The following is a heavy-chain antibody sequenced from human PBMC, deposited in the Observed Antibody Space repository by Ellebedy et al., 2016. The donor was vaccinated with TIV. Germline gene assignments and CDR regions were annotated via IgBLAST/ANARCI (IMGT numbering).Heavy chain of an antibody. V-gene: IGHV1-46*01. D-gene: IGHD3-16*01. Sequence: ASVKVSXXASGYTFTRYYMHWVRQAPAQGLEWMGKINPSGGSTTYAQKFQGRVTMTRDRSTSTVYMELSSLRSEDTAVYYCARDAPWGTSLAVDYWGQGTLVTVSS. CDR2: INPSGGST. CDR1: GYTFTRYY. J-gene: IGHJ4*02. CDR3: ARDAPWGTSLAVDY.